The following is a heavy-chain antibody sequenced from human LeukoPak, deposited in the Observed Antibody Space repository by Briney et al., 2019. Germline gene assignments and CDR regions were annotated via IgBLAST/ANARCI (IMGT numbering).Heavy chain of an antibody. V-gene: IGHV1-2*02. J-gene: IGHJ4*02. CDR3: ARRARTGNFDS. CDR1: GYTFIDDY. D-gene: IGHD3-10*01. CDR2: INPNSGGT. Sequence: ASVKVSCKASGYTFIDDYMHWVRQAPRQGLEWMGWINPNSGGTMFAQKFQGRVTMTRDTSISTAYMELSRLRSDDAAVYYCARRARTGNFDSWGQGTLVTVSS.